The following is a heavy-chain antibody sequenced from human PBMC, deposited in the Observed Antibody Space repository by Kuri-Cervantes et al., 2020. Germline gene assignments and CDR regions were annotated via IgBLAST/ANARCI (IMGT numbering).Heavy chain of an antibody. V-gene: IGHV3-9*01. CDR2: ISWNSGSI. CDR3: ARAGPGGYSYGTHLSDY. D-gene: IGHD5-18*01. Sequence: SLKISCAASGFTFDDYAMHWVRQAPGKGLEWVSGISWNSGSIGYADSVKGRFTISRDNSKNTLYLQMNSLRAEDTAVYYCARAGPGGYSYGTHLSDYWGQGTLVTVSS. J-gene: IGHJ4*02. CDR1: GFTFDDYA.